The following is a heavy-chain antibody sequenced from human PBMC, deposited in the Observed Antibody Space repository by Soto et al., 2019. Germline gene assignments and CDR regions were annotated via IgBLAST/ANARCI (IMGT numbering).Heavy chain of an antibody. J-gene: IGHJ6*02. Sequence: PGESLKISCKGSGYSFTSYWISWVLQMPWKGLEWMGRIDPSDSYTNYSPSFQGHVTISADKSISTAYLQWSSLKASDTAMYYCAAPKQLAMGYYYGMDVRGQGTTVPVSS. CDR2: IDPSDSYT. D-gene: IGHD6-13*01. CDR1: GYSFTSYW. CDR3: AAPKQLAMGYYYGMDV. V-gene: IGHV5-10-1*01.